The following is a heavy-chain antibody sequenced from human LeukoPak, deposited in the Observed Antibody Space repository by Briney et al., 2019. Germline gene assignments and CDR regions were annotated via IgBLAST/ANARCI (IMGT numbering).Heavy chain of an antibody. CDR1: GGSISSYY. J-gene: IGHJ5*02. Sequence: SETLSLTCTVSGGSISSYYWSWIRQPPGKGLEWFGSIYYSGSTYYNPSLKSRVTISVDTSKNQFSLKLSSVTAADTAVYYCARRPYGSGSGDWFDPWGQGTLVTVSS. D-gene: IGHD3-10*01. CDR3: ARRPYGSGSGDWFDP. V-gene: IGHV4-59*05. CDR2: IYYSGST.